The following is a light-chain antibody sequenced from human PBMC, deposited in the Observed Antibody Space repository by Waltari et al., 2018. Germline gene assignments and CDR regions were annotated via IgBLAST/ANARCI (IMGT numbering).Light chain of an antibody. CDR1: QSINSY. Sequence: DIQMTQSPSSLSASVGDRVTITCRASQSINSYLNWYQQKPGKAPKLLISAASSLQSGVPSRFSGSGSGTDFTLTISSLQPEDFSTYYCQHSYSNPHTFGQGTNLEIK. V-gene: IGKV1-39*01. CDR3: QHSYSNPHT. CDR2: AAS. J-gene: IGKJ2*01.